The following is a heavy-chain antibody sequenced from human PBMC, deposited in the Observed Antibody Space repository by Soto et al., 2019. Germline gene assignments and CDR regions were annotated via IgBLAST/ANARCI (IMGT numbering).Heavy chain of an antibody. CDR1: GVSIHNSHSF. D-gene: IGHD2-15*01. J-gene: IGHJ5*01. V-gene: IGHV4-39*01. Sequence: PSETLSLTCTVSGVSIHNSHSFWGWIRQPPGKGLEFLGNVYYSGGAHYNPSLQSRVTISVDTAKNQVSLRMNSVTAADTAVYYCGRVVEGATRHTDFDSWGQGSLVTVSS. CDR3: GRVVEGATRHTDFDS. CDR2: VYYSGGA.